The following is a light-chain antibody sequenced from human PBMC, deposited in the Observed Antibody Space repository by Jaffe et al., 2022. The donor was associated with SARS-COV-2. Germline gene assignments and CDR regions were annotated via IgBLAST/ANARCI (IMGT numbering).Light chain of an antibody. Sequence: DVVMTQSPLSLPVTLGQPASISCKSSQSLAHSDGYTYLNWFQQRPGQSPRRLIYKVSNRDSGVPDRFSGSESGADFTLKISRVEAEDVGVYYCMQGTHWPYTFGQGTKLEIK. CDR2: KVS. CDR1: QSLAHSDGYTY. CDR3: MQGTHWPYT. J-gene: IGKJ2*01. V-gene: IGKV2-30*02.